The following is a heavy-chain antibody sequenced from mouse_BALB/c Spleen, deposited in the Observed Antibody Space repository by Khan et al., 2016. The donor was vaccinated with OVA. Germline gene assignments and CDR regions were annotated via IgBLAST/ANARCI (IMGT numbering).Heavy chain of an antibody. D-gene: IGHD2-1*01. J-gene: IGHJ3*01. CDR3: TRSPLYYGNSNQAWFDY. V-gene: IGHV1S81*02. Sequence: QVQLQQPGAELVKPGASVKLSCKASGYTFTNFYMYWVRQRPGQGLEWIGQINPTNGGTNFNAKFKTKATLTVEKSSSTAYMQLSSLTYEDSAVYYGTRSPLYYGNSNQAWFDYWGQGTLVTVSA. CDR1: GYTFTNFY. CDR2: INPTNGGT.